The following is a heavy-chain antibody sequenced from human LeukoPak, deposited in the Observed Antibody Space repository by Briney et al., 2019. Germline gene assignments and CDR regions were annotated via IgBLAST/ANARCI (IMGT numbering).Heavy chain of an antibody. D-gene: IGHD6-13*01. V-gene: IGHV3-53*01. CDR3: ARDCEYSSSCS. CDR2: IYSGGST. CDR1: GFTVSSNY. Sequence: GGSLRLTCAASGFTVSSNYMSWVRQAPGKGLEWVSVIYSGGSTYYADSVKGRFTISRDNSKNTLYLQMNSLRAEDTAVYYCARDCEYSSSCSWGQGTLVTVSS. J-gene: IGHJ5*02.